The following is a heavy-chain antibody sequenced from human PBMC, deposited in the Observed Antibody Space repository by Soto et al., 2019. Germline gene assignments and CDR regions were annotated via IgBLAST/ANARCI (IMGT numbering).Heavy chain of an antibody. J-gene: IGHJ4*02. CDR3: ARDRYGVARGDDFDA. Sequence: QVQLQESGPGLVEPSPTLSLPCTDSGGSISSGAHSWSWIRQLPGKGLAWIGNIYYSGSNYYNPSLKSRVTISVDTSNDQFSLNLSSVTAADTAIYYCARDRYGVARGDDFDAWGQGILVTVSS. D-gene: IGHD4-17*01. CDR2: IYYSGSN. CDR1: GGSISSGAHS. V-gene: IGHV4-31*03.